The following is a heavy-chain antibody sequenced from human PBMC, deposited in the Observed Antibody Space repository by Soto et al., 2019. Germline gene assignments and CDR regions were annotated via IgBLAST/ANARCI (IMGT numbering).Heavy chain of an antibody. CDR2: ISGSGGST. V-gene: IGHV3-23*01. Sequence: EVQLLESGGHLRQPGGSLRLSCAASGFTFSSYAMSWVRQAPGKGLEWVSGISGSGGSTYYADSVKGRFTISRDNSKNTLYLEMKSLRAEDTAEYYCAKDASYIVGYAMDVWGQGTTVTVSS. J-gene: IGHJ6*02. D-gene: IGHD2-15*01. CDR1: GFTFSSYA. CDR3: AKDASYIVGYAMDV.